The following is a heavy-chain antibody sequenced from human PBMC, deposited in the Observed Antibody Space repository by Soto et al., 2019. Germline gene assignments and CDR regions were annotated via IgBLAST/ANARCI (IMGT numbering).Heavy chain of an antibody. CDR3: ASRGSRDRHFDY. CDR2: IYHSGST. Sequence: SETLSLTCAVSGGSISSGGYSWSWIRQPPGKGLEWIGYIYHSGSTYYNPYLKSRVTISVDRSKTQFSLKLSSVTAADTDVYYWASRGSRDRHFDYWGQGKLVTGS. CDR1: GGSISSGGYS. V-gene: IGHV4-30-2*01. J-gene: IGHJ4*02. D-gene: IGHD3-10*01.